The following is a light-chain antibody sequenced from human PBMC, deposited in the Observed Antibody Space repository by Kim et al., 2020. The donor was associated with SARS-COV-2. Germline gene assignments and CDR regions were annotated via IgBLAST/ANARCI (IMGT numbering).Light chain of an antibody. Sequence: KTATISCTRSSGSIASNYGQWDQQRPGSAPTPVIYEDNQRPSGVPDRFSGSIDSSSNSASLTISGLKTEDEADYYCQSYDSSNHVVFGGGTQLTVL. CDR2: EDN. CDR3: QSYDSSNHVV. V-gene: IGLV6-57*03. CDR1: SGSIASNY. J-gene: IGLJ2*01.